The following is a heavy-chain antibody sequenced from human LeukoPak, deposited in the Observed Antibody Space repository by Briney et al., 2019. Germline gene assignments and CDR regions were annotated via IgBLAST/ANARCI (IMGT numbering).Heavy chain of an antibody. CDR3: ARDRSYYYDSSGYPPSDY. D-gene: IGHD3-22*01. J-gene: IGHJ4*02. V-gene: IGHV1-18*01. CDR2: ISAYNGNT. Sequence: ASVKVSCKASGYTFTSYGISWVRRAPGQGLEWMGWISAYNGNTNYAQKLQGRVTMTTDTSTSTAYMELWSLRSDDTAVYYCARDRSYYYDSSGYPPSDYWGQGTLVTVSS. CDR1: GYTFTSYG.